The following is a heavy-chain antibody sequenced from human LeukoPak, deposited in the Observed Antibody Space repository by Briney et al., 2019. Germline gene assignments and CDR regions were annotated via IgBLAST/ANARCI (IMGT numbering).Heavy chain of an antibody. D-gene: IGHD3-22*01. Sequence: ASVKVSCKASGYTFTSYGISWVRQAPGQGLEWMGLISAYNGNTNYAQKLQGRVTMTTDTSTSTAYMELRSLRSDDTGVYYCARDFSKGVITTRGFDYWGQGTLVTVSS. CDR1: GYTFTSYG. CDR2: ISAYNGNT. CDR3: ARDFSKGVITTRGFDY. J-gene: IGHJ4*02. V-gene: IGHV1-18*01.